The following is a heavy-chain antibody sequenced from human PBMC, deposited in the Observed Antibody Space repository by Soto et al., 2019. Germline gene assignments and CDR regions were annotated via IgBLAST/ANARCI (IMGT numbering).Heavy chain of an antibody. CDR3: ARDQWSGTVVRYYYYYGMDV. D-gene: IGHD2-15*01. Sequence: GASVKVSCKASGGTFSSYAISWVRQAPGQGLEWMGGIIPIFGTANYAQKFQGRVTVTADKSTSTAYMELSSLRSEDTAVYYCARDQWSGTVVRYYYYYGMDVWGQGTTVTVSS. J-gene: IGHJ6*02. CDR2: IIPIFGTA. CDR1: GGTFSSYA. V-gene: IGHV1-69*06.